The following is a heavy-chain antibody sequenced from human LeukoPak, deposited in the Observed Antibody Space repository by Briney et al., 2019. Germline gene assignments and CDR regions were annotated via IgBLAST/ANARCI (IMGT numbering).Heavy chain of an antibody. CDR2: INPSGGST. CDR1: GYTFTSYY. D-gene: IGHD6-6*01. V-gene: IGHV1-46*01. J-gene: IGHJ5*02. Sequence: ASVKVSCKASGYTFTSYYIHWVRQAPGQGLEWMGIINPSGGSTSYAQKFQGRVTMTRDTSTTTVYMELSSLRSEDTAVYYCARGGLYSSSSDWMSAWFDPWGQGTLVTVSS. CDR3: ARGGLYSSSSDWMSAWFDP.